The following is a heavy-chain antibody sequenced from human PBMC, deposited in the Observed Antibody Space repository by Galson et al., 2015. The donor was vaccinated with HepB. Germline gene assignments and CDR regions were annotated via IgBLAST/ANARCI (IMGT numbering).Heavy chain of an antibody. CDR2: IYSGGST. D-gene: IGHD4-23*01. J-gene: IGHJ4*02. V-gene: IGHV3-66*01. CDR1: GFTVSSNY. CDR3: VKALAYGGKTPFDY. Sequence: SLRLSCAASGFTVSSNYMSWVRQAPGKGLEWVSVIYSGGSTYYADSVKGRFTISRDNSKNTLYLQMSSLRAEDTAVYYCVKALAYGGKTPFDYWGQGTLVTVSS.